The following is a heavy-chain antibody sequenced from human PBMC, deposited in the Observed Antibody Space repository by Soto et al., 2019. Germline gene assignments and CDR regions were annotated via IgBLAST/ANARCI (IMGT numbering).Heavy chain of an antibody. CDR3: AREGSVVAAPVAYYGMDV. V-gene: IGHV1-69*01. D-gene: IGHD2-15*01. Sequence: QVQLVQSGAEVKKPGSSVKVSCKASGGTFSSYAISWVRQAPGQGLEWMGGIIPIFGTANYAQKFQGRVTITADESTSTAYMELSSLRSEGTAVYYCAREGSVVAAPVAYYGMDVWGQGPTVTVSS. CDR1: GGTFSSYA. J-gene: IGHJ6*02. CDR2: IIPIFGTA.